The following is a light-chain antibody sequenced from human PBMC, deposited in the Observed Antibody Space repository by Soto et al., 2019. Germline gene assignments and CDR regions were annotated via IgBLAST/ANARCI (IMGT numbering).Light chain of an antibody. V-gene: IGKV4-1*01. CDR2: WAP. CDR3: QQYYSSPRT. Sequence: DIVMTQSPDSLAVSLGERATINCKSSQTVLYRSNNMNYLSWYQQKPGQPPKLLIYWAPTRESGVPDRFSGSGSGTDFTLTISSLQAEDVAVYYCQQYYSSPRTFGGGTKVDIK. CDR1: QTVLYRSNNMNY. J-gene: IGKJ4*01.